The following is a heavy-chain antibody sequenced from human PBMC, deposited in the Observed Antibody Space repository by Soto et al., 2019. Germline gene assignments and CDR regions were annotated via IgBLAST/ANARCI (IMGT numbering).Heavy chain of an antibody. J-gene: IGHJ6*03. Sequence: QVQLQESGPGLVKPSGTLSLTCAVSSDSISSSYWWSWVRQSPGKGLEWIGEISYSGSTNYNPSLKIRVTISVDRSKNQFSLKLSSVTAADTAVYYCARTRGLLTYYYYMDVWGKGTTVTVSS. CDR3: ARTRGLLTYYYYMDV. CDR2: ISYSGST. CDR1: SDSISSSYW. V-gene: IGHV4-4*02. D-gene: IGHD4-17*01.